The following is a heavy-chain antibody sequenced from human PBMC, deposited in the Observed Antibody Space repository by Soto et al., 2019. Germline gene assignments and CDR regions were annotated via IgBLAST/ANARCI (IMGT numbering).Heavy chain of an antibody. J-gene: IGHJ3*02. Sequence: SETLSLTCTVSGGSISSGGYYWSWIRQHPGKGLEWIGYIYYSGSTYYNPSLKSRVTISVDTSKNQFSLKLSSVTAADTAVYYCARDQCVKTTGKGAFDASDICDKDTMVSASS. CDR3: ARDQCVKTTGKGAFDASDI. CDR1: GGSISSGGYY. V-gene: IGHV4-31*03. CDR2: IYYSGST. D-gene: IGHD1-1*01.